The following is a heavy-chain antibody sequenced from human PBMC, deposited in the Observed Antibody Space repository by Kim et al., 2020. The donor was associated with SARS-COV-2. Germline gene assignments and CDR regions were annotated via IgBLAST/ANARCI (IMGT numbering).Heavy chain of an antibody. CDR3: TTDPIVYSGSYIYYYGMDV. CDR1: GFTFSNAW. CDR2: IKSKTDGGTT. V-gene: IGHV3-15*01. Sequence: GGSLRLSCAASGFTFSNAWMSWVRQAPEKGLEWVGRIKSKTDGGTTDYAAPVKGRFTISRDDSKNTLYLQMNSLKTEDTAVYYCTTDPIVYSGSYIYYYGMDVWGQGTTVTVSS. J-gene: IGHJ6*02. D-gene: IGHD1-26*01.